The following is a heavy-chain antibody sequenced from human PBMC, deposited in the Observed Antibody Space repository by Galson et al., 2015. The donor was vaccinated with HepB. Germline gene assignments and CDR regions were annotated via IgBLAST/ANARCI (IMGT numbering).Heavy chain of an antibody. CDR3: ARDGAGVVPPNPSDAFDI. CDR2: ISDSGRNK. Sequence: SLRLSCAASGFTFSDFYMSWMRQAPGKGLEWISYISDSGRNKYYADSVKGRFTISRDNAKNSLHLQMNSLRAEDTAVYYCARDGAGVVPPNPSDAFDIWGQGTMVTVSP. V-gene: IGHV3-11*01. J-gene: IGHJ3*02. CDR1: GFTFSDFY. D-gene: IGHD2-2*01.